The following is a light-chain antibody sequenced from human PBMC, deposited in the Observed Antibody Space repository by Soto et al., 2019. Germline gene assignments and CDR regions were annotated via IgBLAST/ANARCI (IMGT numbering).Light chain of an antibody. CDR1: ESISSHY. CDR2: GAS. CDR3: QNFGDSPFT. Sequence: EIVLMQSPDTLSLSPGERATLSCRASESISSHYIAWYQQKPGQAPRLLIFGASTSATGIPDRFSGSWSGTDFNLTISRLEPEDFAVYYCQNFGDSPFTFGPGTKVDIK. J-gene: IGKJ3*01. V-gene: IGKV3-20*01.